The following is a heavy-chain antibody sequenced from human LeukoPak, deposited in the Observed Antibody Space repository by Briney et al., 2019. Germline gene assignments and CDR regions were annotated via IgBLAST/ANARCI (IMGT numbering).Heavy chain of an antibody. CDR1: GFTFSDYY. D-gene: IGHD2-15*01. J-gene: IGHJ4*02. CDR2: ISSSGSTI. CDR3: ARDRRCSGGSCYWRGY. Sequence: GGSLRLSCAASGFTFSDYYMSWIRQAPGKGLEWVSYISSSGSTIYYADSVEGRFTISRDNAKNSLYLQMNSLRAEDTAVYYCARDRRCSGGSCYWRGYWGQGTLVTVSS. V-gene: IGHV3-11*01.